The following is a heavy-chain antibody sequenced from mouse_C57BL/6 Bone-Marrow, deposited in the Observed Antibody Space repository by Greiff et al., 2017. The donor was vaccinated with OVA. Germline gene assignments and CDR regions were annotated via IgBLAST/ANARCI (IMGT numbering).Heavy chain of an antibody. V-gene: IGHV5-17*01. J-gene: IGHJ2*01. CDR2: ISRGSSTI. CDR3: ARMRWLPYYFDY. CDR1: GFTFSDYG. Sequence: DVMLVESGGGLVKPGGSLKLSCAASGFTFSDYGMHWVRQAPEKGLEWVAYISRGSSTIYYADTVKGRFTISRDNAKNTLFLQMTSLRSEDTAMYYCARMRWLPYYFDYWGQGTTLTVSS. D-gene: IGHD2-3*01.